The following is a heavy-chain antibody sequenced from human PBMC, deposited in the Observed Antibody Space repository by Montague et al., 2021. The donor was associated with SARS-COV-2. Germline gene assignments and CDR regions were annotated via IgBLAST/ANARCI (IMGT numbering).Heavy chain of an antibody. CDR1: GGSISSSSYY. Sequence: SETLSLTCTVSGGSISSSSYYWGWLRQPPGKGLEGVGSIFDSGSTDYNPSLKSRVTIAVDTSKNQFSLKPSSVTAADTAVYYCASMGRAQVYYFNYWGQGTLVTVSS. J-gene: IGHJ4*02. CDR2: IFDSGST. CDR3: ASMGRAQVYYFNY. D-gene: IGHD3-10*01. V-gene: IGHV4-39*01.